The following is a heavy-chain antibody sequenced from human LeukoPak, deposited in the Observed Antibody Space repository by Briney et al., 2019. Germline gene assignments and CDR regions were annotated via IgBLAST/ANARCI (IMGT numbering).Heavy chain of an antibody. V-gene: IGHV1-18*01. Sequence: GSSVKVSCKASGGTFSSYAISWVRQAPGQGLEWMGWISAYNGNTKYAQKLQGRVTMTTDTSTSTAYMELRSLRCDDTAVYYCARDQGSYSAFDYWGQGTLVTVSS. CDR2: ISAYNGNT. J-gene: IGHJ4*02. CDR1: GGTFSSYA. CDR3: ARDQGSYSAFDY. D-gene: IGHD1-26*01.